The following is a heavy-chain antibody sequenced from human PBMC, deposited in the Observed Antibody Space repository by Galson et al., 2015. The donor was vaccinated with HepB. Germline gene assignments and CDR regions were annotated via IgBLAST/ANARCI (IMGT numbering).Heavy chain of an antibody. J-gene: IGHJ5*02. CDR2: ISSDGSST. CDR1: GFTFSSYW. D-gene: IGHD3-9*01. V-gene: IGHV3-74*01. CDR3: VRSITTLRIDNWFDP. Sequence: SLRLSCAASGFTFSSYWMHWVRQAPGKGLVWVSRISSDGSSTSYGDFVKGRFTISRDSAKNTLYLQMNSLRAEDTAVYYCVRSITTLRIDNWFDPWGQGTLVTVSS.